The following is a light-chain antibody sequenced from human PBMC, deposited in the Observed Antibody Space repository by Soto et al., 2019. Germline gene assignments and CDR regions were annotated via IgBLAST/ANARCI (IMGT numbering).Light chain of an antibody. J-gene: IGLJ2*01. V-gene: IGLV2-8*01. Sequence: QSALAQPPSASGSPGQSVTISCTGSGSDIGAYNFVSWYQQHPGKAPKLMIFGVTERPSGVPVQFPGSKSGNSASLAISGLQYEDEADYYCAAWDDKLSGVVFGGGTKVTVL. CDR2: GVT. CDR3: AAWDDKLSGVV. CDR1: GSDIGAYNF.